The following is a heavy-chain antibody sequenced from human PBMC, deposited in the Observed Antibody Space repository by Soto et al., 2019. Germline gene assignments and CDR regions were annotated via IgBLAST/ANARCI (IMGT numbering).Heavy chain of an antibody. CDR2: ISAYNGNT. CDR3: ARVGRIVVVVAAKHPPQQDDAFDF. D-gene: IGHD2-15*01. Sequence: ASVKVSCKASGYTFTSYGISWVRQAPGQGLEWMGWISAYNGNTNYAQKLQGRVTMTTDTSTSTAYMELRSLRSDDTAVYYCARVGRIVVVVAAKHPPQQDDAFDFWGQGTMVTVSS. CDR1: GYTFTSYG. J-gene: IGHJ3*01. V-gene: IGHV1-18*01.